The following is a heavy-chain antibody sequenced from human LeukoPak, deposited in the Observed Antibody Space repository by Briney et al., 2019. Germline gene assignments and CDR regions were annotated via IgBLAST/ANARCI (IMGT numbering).Heavy chain of an antibody. V-gene: IGHV4-39*07. CDR3: ARRQAQWLAHPFYDY. CDR1: GGSISTSSYY. D-gene: IGHD6-19*01. Sequence: SETLSLTCTVSGGSISTSSYYWGWIRQPPGKGLEWIGSIYYSGSTYYNPSLKSRVTISVDTSKNQFSLKLSSVTAADTAVYYCARRQAQWLAHPFYDYWGQGTLVTVSS. CDR2: IYYSGST. J-gene: IGHJ4*02.